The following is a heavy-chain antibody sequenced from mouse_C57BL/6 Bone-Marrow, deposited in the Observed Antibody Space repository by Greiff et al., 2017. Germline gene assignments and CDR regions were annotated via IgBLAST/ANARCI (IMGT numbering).Heavy chain of an antibody. CDR2: INPYNGGT. CDR1: GYTFTDYY. Sequence: VQLQESGPVLVKPGASVKMSCKASGYTFTDYYMNWVKQSHGKSLEWIGVINPYNGGTSYNQKFKGKATLTVVKSSGTAYMELNSLTSEDSAVYYCARSGCYDGPCWYFDVWGTGTTVTVSS. CDR3: ARSGCYDGPCWYFDV. V-gene: IGHV1-19*01. J-gene: IGHJ1*03. D-gene: IGHD2-12*01.